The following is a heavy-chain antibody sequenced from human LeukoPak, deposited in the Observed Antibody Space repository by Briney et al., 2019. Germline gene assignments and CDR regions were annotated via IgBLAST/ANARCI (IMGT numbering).Heavy chain of an antibody. Sequence: GGSLRLSCAASGFTFSSYAMHWVRQAPGKGLGWVAVISYDGSNKYYADSVKGRFTISRDNSKNTLYLQMNSLRAEDTAVYYCARDLYGESAFDIWGQGTMVTVSS. V-gene: IGHV3-30*04. CDR1: GFTFSSYA. CDR3: ARDLYGESAFDI. CDR2: ISYDGSNK. J-gene: IGHJ3*02. D-gene: IGHD4-17*01.